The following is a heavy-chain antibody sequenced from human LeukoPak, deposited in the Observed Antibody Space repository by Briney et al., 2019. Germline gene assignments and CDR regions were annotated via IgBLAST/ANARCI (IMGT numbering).Heavy chain of an antibody. CDR1: GFTVSSSY. CDR2: ICSGGST. D-gene: IGHD4/OR15-4a*01. CDR3: ARRAGAYSHPYDY. J-gene: IGHJ4*02. Sequence: GGSLRLSCAASGFTVSSSYMTWVRQAPGKGLEWVSFICSGGSTHYSDSVKGRFTISRDNSKNTLYLQMNSLRAEDTAVYYCARRAGAYSHPYDYWGQGTLVTVSS. V-gene: IGHV3-53*01.